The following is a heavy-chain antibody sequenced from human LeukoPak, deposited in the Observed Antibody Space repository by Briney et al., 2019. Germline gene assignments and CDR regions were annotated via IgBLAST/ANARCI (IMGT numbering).Heavy chain of an antibody. CDR1: GFTFSSYW. D-gene: IGHD2-15*01. Sequence: GGSLRLSCAASGFTFSSYWMSWVRQAPGKGLEWVANIKQAGSEKYYVDSVKGRFTISRDNAKNSLYLQMNSLRAEDTAVYYCASLGSCYSDFDYWGQGTLVTVSS. CDR3: ASLGSCYSDFDY. J-gene: IGHJ4*02. CDR2: IKQAGSEK. V-gene: IGHV3-7*03.